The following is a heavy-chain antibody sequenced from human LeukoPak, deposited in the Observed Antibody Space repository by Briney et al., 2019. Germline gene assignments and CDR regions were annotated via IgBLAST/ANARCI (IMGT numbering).Heavy chain of an antibody. J-gene: IGHJ2*01. CDR1: GFTFSSYA. Sequence: GGSLRLSCAASGFTFSSYAMSWVRQVPEKGLEWVSGISGSGGSTYYADSVKGRFTISRDNSKNTLHLQMNSLRAEDTALYYCAEWNSVYWYFDLWGRGTLVTVSS. D-gene: IGHD1-1*01. V-gene: IGHV3-23*01. CDR3: AEWNSVYWYFDL. CDR2: ISGSGGST.